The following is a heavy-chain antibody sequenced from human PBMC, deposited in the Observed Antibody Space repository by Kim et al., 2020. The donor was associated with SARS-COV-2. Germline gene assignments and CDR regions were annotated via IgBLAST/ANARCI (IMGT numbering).Heavy chain of an antibody. CDR1: GFTFSSYA. CDR2: IWNDGSNK. J-gene: IGHJ3*02. V-gene: IGHV3-33*06. D-gene: IGHD3-10*01. Sequence: GGSLRLSCAASGFTFSSYAMHWVRQAPGKGLEWVAVIWNDGSNKYYADSVKGRFTISRDNSKNTLYLQMNSLRAEDTAVYYCAKDLWFGGLSSWAFDIWGQGTMVTVSS. CDR3: AKDLWFGGLSSWAFDI.